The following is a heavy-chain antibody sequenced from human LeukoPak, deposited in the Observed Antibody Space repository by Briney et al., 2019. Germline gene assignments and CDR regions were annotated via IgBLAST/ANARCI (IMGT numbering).Heavy chain of an antibody. V-gene: IGHV1-46*01. J-gene: IGHJ6*03. CDR1: GYTFSSNY. CDR2: INPSGGST. D-gene: IGHD3-10*01. Sequence: ASVKLSCKASGYTFSSNYMHWVRQAPGQGLEWMGIINPSGGSTNYAQKFQSRVTMTRDTSTSTVYMELSSLRSEDTAVYYCARGPRITLVRGGQWYYYMDVWGKGTTVTISS. CDR3: ARGPRITLVRGGQWYYYMDV.